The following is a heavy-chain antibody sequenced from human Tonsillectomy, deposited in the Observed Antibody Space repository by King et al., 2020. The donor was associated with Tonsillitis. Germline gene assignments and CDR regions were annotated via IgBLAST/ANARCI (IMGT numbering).Heavy chain of an antibody. J-gene: IGHJ4*02. CDR3: AITYYYDSSVYPTSFDY. CDR1: GGSISSSSYY. Sequence: QLQESGPGLVKPSETLSLICSVSGGSISSSSYYWGWIRQPPGKGLEWIGSIYYSGSTYYNPSLKSRVTISVDTSKNQFSLKLSSVTAADTAVYYCAITYYYDSSVYPTSFDYWAQGTLVTVSS. CDR2: IYYSGST. D-gene: IGHD3-22*01. V-gene: IGHV4-39*07.